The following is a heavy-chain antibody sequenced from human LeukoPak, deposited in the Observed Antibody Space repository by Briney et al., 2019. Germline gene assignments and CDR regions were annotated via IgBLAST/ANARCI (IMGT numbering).Heavy chain of an antibody. CDR2: INHRGST. V-gene: IGHV4-34*01. J-gene: IGHJ4*02. CDR3: ARGASFWSGYYTGLFDY. CDR1: GGSFSGYY. Sequence: SETLSLTCAVYGGSFSGYYWSWIRHPPGRGLEWIGEINHRGSTNYNPSLKRRVTISVDTSKNQFSLKLSSVTAADTAVYYCARGASFWSGYYTGLFDYWGQGTLVTVSS. D-gene: IGHD3-3*01.